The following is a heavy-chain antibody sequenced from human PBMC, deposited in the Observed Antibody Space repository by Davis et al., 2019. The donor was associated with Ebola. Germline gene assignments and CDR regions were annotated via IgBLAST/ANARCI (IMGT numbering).Heavy chain of an antibody. Sequence: SETLSLTCTVSGASISNSGYYWAWIRQPPGKGLEWIGSLYYSGSTFYNPSVKSRVTIFGDTSKNQFSLNLNSVTAADTAVYFCARAPAKCLSGTCFAFDIWGQGTRVTVSS. CDR2: LYYSGST. V-gene: IGHV4-39*02. CDR1: GASISNSGYY. CDR3: ARAPAKCLSGTCFAFDI. D-gene: IGHD1-26*01. J-gene: IGHJ3*02.